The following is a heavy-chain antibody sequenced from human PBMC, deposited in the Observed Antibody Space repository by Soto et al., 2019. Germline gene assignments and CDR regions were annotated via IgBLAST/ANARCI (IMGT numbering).Heavy chain of an antibody. Sequence: GESLNLSCXRSGDSFSSYWINWVRRMPGKGLGRMGRIDPSDSHTDYSPSFQGHVTISADKSINTAYLQWSSLRPSDAAIYYCAVVDWTYDLPGFGIDVWGPGTTVTVSS. CDR1: GDSFSSYW. CDR3: AVVDWTYDLPGFGIDV. V-gene: IGHV5-10-1*01. CDR2: IDPSDSHT. D-gene: IGHD1-7*01. J-gene: IGHJ6*02.